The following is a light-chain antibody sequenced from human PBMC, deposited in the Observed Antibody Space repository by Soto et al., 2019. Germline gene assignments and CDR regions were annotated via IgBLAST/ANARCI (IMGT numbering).Light chain of an antibody. CDR3: QHFDDSLT. Sequence: EVVLTQSRGTLSLSPGERATLSCRASQSVDSSTLAWYQQKPGQAPRLLISGASKRATGTPDRFSGSGSGTDFTLTISRLEPEDFAVYYCQHFDDSLTFGGGTKVEIK. CDR1: QSVDSST. J-gene: IGKJ4*01. V-gene: IGKV3-20*01. CDR2: GAS.